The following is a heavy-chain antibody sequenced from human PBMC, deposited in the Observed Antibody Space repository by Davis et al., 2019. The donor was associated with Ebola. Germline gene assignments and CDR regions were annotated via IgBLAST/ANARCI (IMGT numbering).Heavy chain of an antibody. J-gene: IGHJ6*02. CDR3: VRDWGVMDRGGHFFFYGVDV. D-gene: IGHD3-16*01. V-gene: IGHV4-61*01. Sequence: MPSETLSLTCTVSGGSISSSSYYWSWIRQPPGKGLEWIGYIYYSGSTNYNPSLRSRVTISADTSKNQFSLKLTSVTAADTAVYYCVRDWGVMDRGGHFFFYGVDVWGQGTAVTVSS. CDR1: GGSISSSSYY. CDR2: IYYSGST.